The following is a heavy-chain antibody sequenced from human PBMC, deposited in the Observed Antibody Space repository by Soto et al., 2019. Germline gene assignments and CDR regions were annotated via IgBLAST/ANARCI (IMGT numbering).Heavy chain of an antibody. CDR1: GFSFSSFG. CDR2: IWYDGSKE. V-gene: IGHV3-30*02. J-gene: IGHJ1*01. D-gene: IGHD3-22*01. Sequence: GGSLRLSCTASGFSFSSFGMNWVRQAPGKGLEWVALIWYDGSKEHYADSAKGRFTISRDNSKNTVSLQMNSPREEDTAVYYCAKEDYSSGHAGTFRQWGQGTLVTVSS. CDR3: AKEDYSSGHAGTFRQ.